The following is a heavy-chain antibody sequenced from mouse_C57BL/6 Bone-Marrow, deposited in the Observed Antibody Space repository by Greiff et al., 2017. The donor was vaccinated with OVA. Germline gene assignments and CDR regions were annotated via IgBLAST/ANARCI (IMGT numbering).Heavy chain of an antibody. D-gene: IGHD3-2*02. CDR1: GYTFTDYY. J-gene: IGHJ3*01. CDR3: ARRQLRLRAWFAY. CDR2: INPNNGGT. Sequence: VQLQQSGPELVKPGASVKISCKASGYTFTDYYMNWVKQSHGKSLEWIGDINPNNGGTSYNQKFKGKATLTVDKSSSTAYMELRSLTSEDSAVYYCARRQLRLRAWFAYWGQGTLVTVSA. V-gene: IGHV1-26*01.